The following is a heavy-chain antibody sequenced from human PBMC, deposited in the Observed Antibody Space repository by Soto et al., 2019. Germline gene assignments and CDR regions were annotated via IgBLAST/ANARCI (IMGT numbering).Heavy chain of an antibody. V-gene: IGHV4-59*01. CDR2: IYYSGST. CDR3: AGLSPYYYGSGSYYNGDDY. J-gene: IGHJ4*02. CDR1: GGSISSYY. D-gene: IGHD3-10*01. Sequence: PSETLSLTCTVSGGSISSYYWSWIRQPPGKGLEWIGYIYYSGSTNYNPSLKSRVTISVDTSKNQFSLKLSSVTAVDTAVYYCAGLSPYYYGSGSYYNGDDYWGQGTLVTVSS.